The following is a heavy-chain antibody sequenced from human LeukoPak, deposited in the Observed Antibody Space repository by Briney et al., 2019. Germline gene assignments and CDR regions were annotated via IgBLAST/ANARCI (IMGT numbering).Heavy chain of an antibody. CDR1: GDSVSSNSAV. J-gene: IGHJ6*03. D-gene: IGHD6-13*01. CDR2: TYYRSKWYN. Sequence: KLSQTLPLTCAISGDSVSSNSAVWNWIRQSPSRGLEWLGRTYYRSKWYNDYAVSVKSRITINPDTSKNQFSLQLNSVTPEDTAVYYCARVGKRMATAGDYYFYMDVWGKGTTVTISS. CDR3: ARVGKRMATAGDYYFYMDV. V-gene: IGHV6-1*01.